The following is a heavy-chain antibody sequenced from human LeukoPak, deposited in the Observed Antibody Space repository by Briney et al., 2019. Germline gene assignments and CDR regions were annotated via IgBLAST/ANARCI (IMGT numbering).Heavy chain of an antibody. CDR3: ARVPSGSHDAFDI. Sequence: GESLKISCKGSGYSFTSHWIGWVRQMPGKGLEWMGIIYPGDSDTRYSPSFQGQVTISADKSISTAYLQWSSLKASDTAMYYCARVPSGSHDAFDIWGQGTMVTVSS. CDR1: GYSFTSHW. CDR2: IYPGDSDT. J-gene: IGHJ3*02. D-gene: IGHD1-26*01. V-gene: IGHV5-51*01.